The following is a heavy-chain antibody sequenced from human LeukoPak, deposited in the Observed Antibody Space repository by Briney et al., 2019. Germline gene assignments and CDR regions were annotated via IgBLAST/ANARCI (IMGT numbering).Heavy chain of an antibody. J-gene: IGHJ4*02. CDR1: GFTFSSYA. CDR3: AKDAGIASYSPDY. D-gene: IGHD6-13*01. V-gene: IGHV3-30*04. CDR2: ISYDGSNK. Sequence: GGSLRLSCAASGFTFSSYAMHWVRQAPGKGLEWVAVISYDGSNKYYADSVKGRFTFSRDNSKNTVYLQMNSLRAADTAVYYCAKDAGIASYSPDYWGQGTLVTVSS.